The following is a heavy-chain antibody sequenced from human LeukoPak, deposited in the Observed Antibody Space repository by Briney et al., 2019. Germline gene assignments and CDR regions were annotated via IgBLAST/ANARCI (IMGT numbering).Heavy chain of an antibody. J-gene: IGHJ4*02. V-gene: IGHV4-59*08. Sequence: SETLSLTCTVSGDSISTYYWSWIRQPPGKGLQWIGYVYYRGTTTYNPSLKSRVTISVDTSKNHFSLELTSVTAADTAVYYCARQIAYGRYFDYWGQGALVTVSS. CDR3: ARQIAYGRYFDY. CDR1: GDSISTYY. D-gene: IGHD3-10*01. CDR2: VYYRGTT.